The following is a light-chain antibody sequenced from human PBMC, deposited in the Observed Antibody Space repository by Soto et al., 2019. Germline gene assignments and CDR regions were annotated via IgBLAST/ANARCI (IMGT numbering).Light chain of an antibody. CDR3: QHRDSWPLT. CDR1: QSVSSSY. J-gene: IGKJ4*01. V-gene: IGKV3D-20*02. CDR2: GAS. Sequence: EIVLTQSPGILSLSPGERATLSCRASQSVSSSYVAWYQQTPGQAPRLLIYGASRRATGIPDRFSGSGSGTDFTLTISSLEPEDFAVYYCQHRDSWPLTFGGGAKVDIK.